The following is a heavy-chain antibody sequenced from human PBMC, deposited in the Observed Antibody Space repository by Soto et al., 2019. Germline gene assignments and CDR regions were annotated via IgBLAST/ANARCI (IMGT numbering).Heavy chain of an antibody. CDR3: ARESGEATATLDYYYFYMDV. D-gene: IGHD5-12*01. V-gene: IGHV1-2*02. CDR1: GYRFSDYY. Sequence: QVQLVQSGAEVKKPGASVTVSCKASGYRFSDYYLHWVRQAPGQGPERMGWMNPNSGGTKYAQKIKGRVTMTRDTSVRTAFMELNWLKSDDTAVYYCARESGEATATLDYYYFYMDVWGIGTTVTVSS. J-gene: IGHJ6*03. CDR2: MNPNSGGT.